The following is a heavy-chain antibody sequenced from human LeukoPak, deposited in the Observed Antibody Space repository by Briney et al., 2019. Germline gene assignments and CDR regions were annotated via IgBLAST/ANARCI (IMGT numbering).Heavy chain of an antibody. D-gene: IGHD2-21*02. CDR2: ISAYNGNT. CDR1: GYTFTSYG. J-gene: IGHJ3*02. V-gene: IGHV1-18*01. CDR3: ARDIGVTAINPRDAFDI. Sequence: ASVKVSCKASGYTFTSYGISWVRQAPGQGLEWMGWISAYNGNTNYAQKLQGRVTMTTDTSTSTAYMELRSLRSDDTAVYFCARDIGVTAINPRDAFDIWGQGTMVTVSP.